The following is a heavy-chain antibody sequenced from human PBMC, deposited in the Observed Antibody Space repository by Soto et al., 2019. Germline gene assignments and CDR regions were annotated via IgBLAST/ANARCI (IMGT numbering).Heavy chain of an antibody. CDR1: GDTFTDYY. J-gene: IGHJ4*02. V-gene: IGHV1-46*01. D-gene: IGHD2-21*02. CDR2: VNPSGGHT. Sequence: QVQLMQSGAEVNKPGASVKVSCKASGDTFTDYYIHWVRQAPGQGLEWMGTVNPSGGHTTYAQHFLGRVTMTRDTSTSTLYMELTSLTSDDTATYYCARGGHVVVVTAALDDWGQGTLVTVSS. CDR3: ARGGHVVVVTAALDD.